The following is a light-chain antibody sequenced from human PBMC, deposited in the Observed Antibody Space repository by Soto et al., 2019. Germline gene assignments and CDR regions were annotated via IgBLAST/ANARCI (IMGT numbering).Light chain of an antibody. Sequence: DIQMTQSPSTLPASVGDRVTITCRASQNINNWLAWYQQKPGKGPSLLIYKASNLESGVSSRFSGSGSGTDFTLTISSLQAEDFATYYCQQTRSYPSTFGGGTKVDIK. V-gene: IGKV1-5*03. J-gene: IGKJ4*01. CDR3: QQTRSYPST. CDR1: QNINNW. CDR2: KAS.